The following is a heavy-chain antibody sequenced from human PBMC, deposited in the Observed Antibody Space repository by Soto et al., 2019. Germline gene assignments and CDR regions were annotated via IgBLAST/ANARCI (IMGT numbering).Heavy chain of an antibody. CDR2: INRSGST. CDR1: GGSFSGYY. D-gene: IGHD4-17*01. J-gene: IGHJ4*02. CDR3: ARESYGDYGNY. V-gene: IGHV4-34*01. Sequence: QVQLQQWGAGLLKPSETLSLTCAVYGGSFSGYYWSWIRQPPGKGLELLGDINRSGSTNYNPSLKIRVTISVDTSKTQFSLKLSSVTAADTAVYYCARESYGDYGNYWGQGTLVTVSS.